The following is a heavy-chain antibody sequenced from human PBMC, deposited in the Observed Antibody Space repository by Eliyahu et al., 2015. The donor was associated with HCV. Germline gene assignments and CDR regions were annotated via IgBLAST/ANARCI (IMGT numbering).Heavy chain of an antibody. CDR2: INDDGSST. CDR1: GFSXXXHW. CDR3: ARDVGSGWFYHGMDV. J-gene: IGHJ6*02. D-gene: IGHD6-19*01. Sequence: VDLEESGGGLGQPGGSLRLSCAASGFSXXXHWMHWVRQGXGKGLVWVSTINDDGSSTYYEDSVKGRFTISRDNAKNTLYLQMNIQRAEDTAVYYCARDVGSGWFYHGMDVWGRGTTVTVSS. V-gene: IGHV3-74*01.